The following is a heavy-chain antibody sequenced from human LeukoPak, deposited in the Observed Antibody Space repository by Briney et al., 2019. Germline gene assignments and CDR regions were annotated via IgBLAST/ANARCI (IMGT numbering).Heavy chain of an antibody. D-gene: IGHD1-14*01. Sequence: GASVKVSCKASGYSFISYGFSWVRQAPGQGLEWMGWISDYNGYTNYAQRFQDRVTMTTDTMTTDTSTTTAYMELRSLRSDDTAVYYCARYESGGAFDIWGQGTMVTVSS. CDR3: ARYESGGAFDI. CDR1: GYSFISYG. J-gene: IGHJ3*02. V-gene: IGHV1-18*01. CDR2: ISDYNGYT.